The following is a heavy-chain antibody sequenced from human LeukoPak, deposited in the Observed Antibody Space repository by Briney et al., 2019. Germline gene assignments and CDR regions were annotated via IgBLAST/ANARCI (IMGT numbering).Heavy chain of an antibody. CDR2: IYSGGST. V-gene: IGHV3-53*05. Sequence: GGSLRLSCAASGFTVSSNYMSWVRQAPGKGLEWVSVIYSGGSTFYADSVKGRFTISRDNSKNMFYLQMNSLRPEDTAVYYCAREGSSSWYPNFWGQGTLVTVSS. CDR1: GFTVSSNY. D-gene: IGHD6-13*01. J-gene: IGHJ4*02. CDR3: AREGSSSWYPNF.